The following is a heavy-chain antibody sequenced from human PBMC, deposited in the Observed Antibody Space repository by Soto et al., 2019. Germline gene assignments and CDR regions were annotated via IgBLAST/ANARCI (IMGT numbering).Heavy chain of an antibody. CDR2: IIPIFGTA. Sequence: ASVKVSCKASGGTFSSYAISWVRQAPGQGLEWMGGIIPIFGTANYAQKFQGRVTITADESTSTAYMELSSLRSEDTAVYYCARGDSNYGTYYYYGMDVWGQGTTVTV. CDR1: GGTFSSYA. V-gene: IGHV1-69*13. CDR3: ARGDSNYGTYYYYGMDV. D-gene: IGHD4-4*01. J-gene: IGHJ6*02.